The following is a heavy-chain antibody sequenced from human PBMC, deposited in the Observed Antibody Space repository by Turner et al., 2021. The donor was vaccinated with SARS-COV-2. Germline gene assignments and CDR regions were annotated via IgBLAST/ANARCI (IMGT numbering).Heavy chain of an antibody. Sequence: QVQLVQSGAEVKKPGASVNVSCRASGYTFTNYYMQWVRQALGQGLGWMRIINPSSGSTSYGKKFPGRVTMTRDTSTNTVYMELSSLRSKDTAVYYCARGGVVPAAGDLDYWGQGTLVTVSS. V-gene: IGHV1-46*01. J-gene: IGHJ4*02. CDR2: INPSSGST. D-gene: IGHD2-2*01. CDR3: ARGGVVPAAGDLDY. CDR1: GYTFTNYY.